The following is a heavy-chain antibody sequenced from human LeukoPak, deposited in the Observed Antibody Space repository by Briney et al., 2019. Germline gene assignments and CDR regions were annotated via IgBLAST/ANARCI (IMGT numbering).Heavy chain of an antibody. V-gene: IGHV3-48*03. CDR3: ARDRSTVTTWVDY. Sequence: PGGSLRLSCAASGFTFSSYEMNWVRQAPGKGLEWVSYISGSGTTIYYADSVKGRFTISRDNAKNSLFLQMHSLRAEDTAVYYCARDRSTVTTWVDYWGQGSLVTVSS. D-gene: IGHD4-17*01. CDR2: ISGSGTTI. J-gene: IGHJ4*02. CDR1: GFTFSSYE.